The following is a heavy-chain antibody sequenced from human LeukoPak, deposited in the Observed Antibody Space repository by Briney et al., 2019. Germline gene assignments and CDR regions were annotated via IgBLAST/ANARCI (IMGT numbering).Heavy chain of an antibody. CDR2: ISSSSSTI. CDR1: GFTFSSYS. D-gene: IGHD3-3*01. Sequence: GGSLRLSCAASGFTFSSYSMNWVRQAPGKGLEWVSYISSSSSTIYYADSVKGRFTISRYNAKNSLYLQMNSLRAEDTAVYYCAREGVLEWLLPDYWGQGTLVTVSS. V-gene: IGHV3-48*01. J-gene: IGHJ4*02. CDR3: AREGVLEWLLPDY.